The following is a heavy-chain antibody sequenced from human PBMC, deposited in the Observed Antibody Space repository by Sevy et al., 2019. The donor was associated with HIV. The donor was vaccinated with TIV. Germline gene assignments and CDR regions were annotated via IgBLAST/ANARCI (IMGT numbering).Heavy chain of an antibody. CDR1: GFIFSDYD. J-gene: IGHJ4*02. CDR3: ARAVDYDDIGGLDY. V-gene: IGHV3-21*05. Sequence: GGSLRLSCAASGFIFSDYDMNWVRQAPGKGLEWISVIRSRSSYIKYADSLKGRFTISRDNANNSLFLKLNSLRAEDTAVYYCARAVDYDDIGGLDYWGQGALVTVSS. CDR2: IRSRSSYI. D-gene: IGHD3-22*01.